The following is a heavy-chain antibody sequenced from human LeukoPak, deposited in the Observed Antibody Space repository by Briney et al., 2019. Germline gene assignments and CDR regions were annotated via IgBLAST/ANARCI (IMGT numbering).Heavy chain of an antibody. J-gene: IGHJ2*01. CDR3: AKDIEEDGDYGGYFDL. V-gene: IGHV3-30*02. CDR1: GFTFNNYH. D-gene: IGHD4-17*01. CDR2: IRYDGSIK. Sequence: GGSLRLSCAASGFTFNNYHMDWVRQAPGKGLEWVAFIRYDGSIKYYADSVKGRFTISRDNAKNSLYLQMNSLRAEDMALYYCAKDIEEDGDYGGYFDLWGRGTLVTVSS.